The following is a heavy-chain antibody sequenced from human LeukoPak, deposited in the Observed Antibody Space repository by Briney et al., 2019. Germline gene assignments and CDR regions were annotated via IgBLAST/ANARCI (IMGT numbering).Heavy chain of an antibody. Sequence: SETLSLTCAVYGGSFSGYYWSWIRQPPGKGLEWIGEIYHSGSTNYNPSLKSRVTISVDTSKNQFSLKLSSVTAADTAVYYCARGYYESSGYYSDDAFDIWGQGTMVTVSS. D-gene: IGHD3-22*01. CDR2: IYHSGST. CDR3: ARGYYESSGYYSDDAFDI. CDR1: GGSFSGYY. J-gene: IGHJ3*02. V-gene: IGHV4-34*01.